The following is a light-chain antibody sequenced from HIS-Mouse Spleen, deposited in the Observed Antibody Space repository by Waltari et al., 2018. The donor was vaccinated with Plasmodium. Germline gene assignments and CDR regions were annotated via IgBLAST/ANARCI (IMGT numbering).Light chain of an antibody. CDR1: QSVSSN. CDR2: GAS. V-gene: IGKV3-15*01. CDR3: QQYNSWSFT. Sequence: EIVMTQSPATLSVSQGERATLSFRASQSVSSNLAWYQQKPGQAPRLLIYGASTRAPGIPARFSGSGSGTEFTLTISSLQSEDFAVYYCQQYNSWSFTFGPGTKVDIK. J-gene: IGKJ3*01.